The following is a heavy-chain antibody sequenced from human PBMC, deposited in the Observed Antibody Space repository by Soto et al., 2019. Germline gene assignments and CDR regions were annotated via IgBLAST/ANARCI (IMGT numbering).Heavy chain of an antibody. CDR1: GGSISIISYY. CDR2: IYYSGST. D-gene: IGHD2-21*02. V-gene: IGHV4-39*01. CDR3: ASSYCGGDCYKNWFAP. J-gene: IGHJ5*02. Sequence: PSETLSLTCTVSGGSISIISYYWGWIRQPPGKGLEWIGSIYYSGSTDYNPSLKSRVTISVDTSKNQFSLKLSSVTAADTAVYYCASSYCGGDCYKNWFAPWGQGTLVTVSS.